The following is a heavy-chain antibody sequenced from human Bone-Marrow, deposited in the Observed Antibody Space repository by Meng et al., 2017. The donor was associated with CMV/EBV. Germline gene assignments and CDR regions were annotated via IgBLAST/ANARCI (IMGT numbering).Heavy chain of an antibody. D-gene: IGHD6-19*01. CDR2: ISYDGSNK. CDR1: GFTFSSYA. CDR3: ARDQVGGSGFRYYYYGMDF. J-gene: IGHJ6*02. Sequence: GESLKISCAASGFTFSSYAMHWVRQAPGKGLEWVAVISYDGSNKYYADSVKGRFTISRDNSKNTLYLQMNSLRAEDTAVYYCARDQVGGSGFRYYYYGMDFWGQGNTVNVSS. V-gene: IGHV3-30*04.